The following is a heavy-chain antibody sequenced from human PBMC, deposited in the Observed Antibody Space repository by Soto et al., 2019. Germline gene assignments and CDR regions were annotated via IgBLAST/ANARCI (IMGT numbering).Heavy chain of an antibody. V-gene: IGHV4-31*03. D-gene: IGHD3-9*01. J-gene: IGHJ5*02. CDR3: AADATGYPFNWFDP. CDR2: IYYTGYT. Sequence: TLSLTCTVSGGSINSEDYYWSWLRQQPGKGLEWIGYIYYTGYTYYNSSLQSRLNISIDTSQSQFSLQLSSVTAADMAVYFCAADATGYPFNWFDPWGQGIPVTV. CDR1: GGSINSEDYY.